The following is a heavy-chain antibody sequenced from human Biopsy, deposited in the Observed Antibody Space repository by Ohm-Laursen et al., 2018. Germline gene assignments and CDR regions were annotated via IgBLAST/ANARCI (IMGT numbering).Heavy chain of an antibody. CDR1: GDAFLGYY. CDR3: ARDALGGGSYRFFY. Sequence: SVKVSCKAFGDAFLGYYLHWVRQAPGQGLEWMGGIIPIFGTANYAQKFQGRVTITADESTSTAYMELSSLRSDDTAVYYCARDALGGGSYRFFYWGQGSLVTVSS. J-gene: IGHJ4*02. CDR2: IIPIFGTA. V-gene: IGHV1-69*13. D-gene: IGHD1-26*01.